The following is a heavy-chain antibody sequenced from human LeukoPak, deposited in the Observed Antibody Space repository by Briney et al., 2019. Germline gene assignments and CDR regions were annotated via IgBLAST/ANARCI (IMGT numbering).Heavy chain of an antibody. CDR3: ARSYDILTGYYRRYYYGMDV. J-gene: IGHJ6*02. CDR1: GGSFSGYY. Sequence: SETLSLTCAVYGGSFSGYYWSWIRQPPGKGLEWIGEINHGGSTNYNPSLKSRVTISVDTSKNQFSLKLSSVTAADTAVYYCARSYDILTGYYRRYYYGMDVWGQGTAVTVSS. V-gene: IGHV4-34*01. D-gene: IGHD3-9*01. CDR2: INHGGST.